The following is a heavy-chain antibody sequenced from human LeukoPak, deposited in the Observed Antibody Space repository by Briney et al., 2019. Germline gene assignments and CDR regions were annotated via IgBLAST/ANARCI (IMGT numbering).Heavy chain of an antibody. Sequence: GGSLRLSCAASGFTYSDYYMGWIRQAPGKGLEWVSYISPNSGSTIYYADSVKGRFTISRDNAKNSLYLQMNSLSAEDTAVYYCTSGGVRVAVAGWYYGMDVWGQGTTVTVSS. CDR1: GFTYSDYY. V-gene: IGHV3-11*01. J-gene: IGHJ6*02. D-gene: IGHD6-19*01. CDR3: TSGGVRVAVAGWYYGMDV. CDR2: ISPNSGSTI.